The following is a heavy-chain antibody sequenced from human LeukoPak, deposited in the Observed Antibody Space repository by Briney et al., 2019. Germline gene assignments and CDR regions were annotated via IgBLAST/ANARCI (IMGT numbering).Heavy chain of an antibody. V-gene: IGHV4-59*01. CDR2: IYYSGST. D-gene: IGHD6-13*01. J-gene: IGHJ2*01. Sequence: SETLSLTCTVSGGSISYYYRSWIRQPPGKGLEWIGYIYYSGSTNYNPSLKSRVTISVDTSKNQFSLKLSSVTAADTAVYYCARVYYSSTYDYWYFDLWGRGTLVTVSS. CDR3: ARVYYSSTYDYWYFDL. CDR1: GGSISYYY.